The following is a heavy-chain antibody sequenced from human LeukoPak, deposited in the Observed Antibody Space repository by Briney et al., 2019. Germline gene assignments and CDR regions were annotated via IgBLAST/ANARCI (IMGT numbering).Heavy chain of an antibody. Sequence: SVKVSCKASGGTFSSYAICWVRQAPGQGLEWMGGIIPIFGTANYAQKFQGRVTITADESTSTAYMELSSLRSEDTAVYYCASGGYSYGYGSARDWFDPWGQGTLVTVSS. CDR2: IIPIFGTA. V-gene: IGHV1-69*13. CDR3: ASGGYSYGYGSARDWFDP. CDR1: GGTFSSYA. J-gene: IGHJ5*02. D-gene: IGHD5-18*01.